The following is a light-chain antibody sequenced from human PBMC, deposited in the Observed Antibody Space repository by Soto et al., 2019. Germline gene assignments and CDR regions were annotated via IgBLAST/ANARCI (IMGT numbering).Light chain of an antibody. CDR2: EVS. CDR1: SSAVGSYNL. J-gene: IGLJ3*02. V-gene: IGLV2-23*02. CDR3: CSYAGSSTFE. Sequence: QSALTQPASVSGSPGQSITISCTGTSSAVGSYNLVSWYQQHPGKAPKLMIYEVSKRPSGVSNRFSGSKSGNTASLTISGLQAEDEADYYCCSYAGSSTFEFGGGTKLTVL.